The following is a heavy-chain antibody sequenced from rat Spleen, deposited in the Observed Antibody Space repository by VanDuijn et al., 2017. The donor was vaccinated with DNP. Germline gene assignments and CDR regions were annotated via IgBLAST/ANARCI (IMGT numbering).Heavy chain of an antibody. Sequence: EVKLVESGGGLVQPGSSLKLSCVASGFNFNDYWMGWVRQAPGQGLEWIGQINKDSSTISYSPSLKDKLTISRDSAQNTLYLQMSKLGSEDTAIYYCARGPNYGGYADYFDYWGQGVTVTVSS. CDR3: ARGPNYGGYADYFDY. J-gene: IGHJ2*01. CDR2: INKDSSTI. V-gene: IGHV4-2*01. CDR1: GFNFNDYW. D-gene: IGHD1-11*01.